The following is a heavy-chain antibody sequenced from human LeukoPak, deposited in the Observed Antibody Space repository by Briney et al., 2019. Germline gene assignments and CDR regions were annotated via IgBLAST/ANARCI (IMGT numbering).Heavy chain of an antibody. D-gene: IGHD5-18*01. CDR1: GFTFGDYA. CDR3: TRAVYSYGRRSWFDP. J-gene: IGHJ5*02. Sequence: PGGSLRLSCTASGFTFGDYAMSWVRQAPGEGLEWVGFIRSKAYGGTTEYAASVKGRFTISRDDSKSIAYLQMNSLKTEDTAVYYCTRAVYSYGRRSWFDPWGQGTLVTVSS. V-gene: IGHV3-49*04. CDR2: IRSKAYGGTT.